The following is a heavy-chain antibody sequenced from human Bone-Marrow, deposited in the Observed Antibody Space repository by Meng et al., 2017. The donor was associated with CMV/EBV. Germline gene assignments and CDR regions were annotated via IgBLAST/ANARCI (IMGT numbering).Heavy chain of an antibody. Sequence: ASVKVSCKASGYTFTGYYMHWVRQAPGQGLEWMGWINPNSGGTNYAQKFQGRVTMTRDTSISTAYMELSRLRSDDTAEYYCARVPGIVGARPPFDYWGQGTLVTVSS. CDR2: INPNSGGT. CDR1: GYTFTGYY. D-gene: IGHD1-26*01. CDR3: ARVPGIVGARPPFDY. J-gene: IGHJ4*02. V-gene: IGHV1-2*02.